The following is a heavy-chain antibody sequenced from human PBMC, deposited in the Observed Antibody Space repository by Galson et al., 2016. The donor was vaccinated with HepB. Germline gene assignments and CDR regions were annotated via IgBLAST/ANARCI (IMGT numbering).Heavy chain of an antibody. CDR1: GDSVSSNSAA. V-gene: IGHV6-1*01. Sequence: CAISGDSVSSNSAAWNWIRQSPSRGLEWLGRTYYRSKRYNDYAVSVKSRITINPDTSKNRFSLQLNSVTPDDTAVYFCVHLGGYGMDVWGLGTTVTVSS. CDR3: VHLGGYGMDV. CDR2: TYYRSKRYN. J-gene: IGHJ6*02. D-gene: IGHD3-16*01.